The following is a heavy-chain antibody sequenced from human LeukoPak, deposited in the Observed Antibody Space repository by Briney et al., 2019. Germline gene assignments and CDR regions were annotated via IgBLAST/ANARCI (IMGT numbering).Heavy chain of an antibody. CDR3: ARRRTSYYYASGGSRGYYYYMDV. CDR1: GGSFSGYY. V-gene: IGHV4-34*01. D-gene: IGHD3-10*01. Sequence: SETLSLTCAVYGGSFSGYYGSWIRQPPGKGLEWIGEINHSGSTNYNPSLKSRVTISVDTSKNQFSLKLSSVTAADTAVYYCARRRTSYYYASGGSRGYYYYMDVWGKGTTVTISS. CDR2: INHSGST. J-gene: IGHJ6*03.